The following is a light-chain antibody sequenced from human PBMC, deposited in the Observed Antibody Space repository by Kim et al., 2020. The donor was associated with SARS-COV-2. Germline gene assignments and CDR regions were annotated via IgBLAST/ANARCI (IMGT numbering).Light chain of an antibody. J-gene: IGLJ2*01. CDR3: SAWDSSLSDQE. CDR1: SNNVGNQG. V-gene: IGLV10-54*01. CDR2: RNN. Sequence: QAGLTQPPSVSKGLRQTATLTCTGNSNNVGNQGAAWLQQHQGHPPKLLSYRNNNRPSGISERLSASRSGNTASLTITGLQPEDEADYYCSAWDSSLSDQEFGGGTQLTVL.